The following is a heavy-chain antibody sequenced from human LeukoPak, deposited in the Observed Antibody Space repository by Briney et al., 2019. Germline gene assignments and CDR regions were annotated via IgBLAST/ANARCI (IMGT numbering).Heavy chain of an antibody. CDR3: ARDNSVGDIAWWFDP. V-gene: IGHV1-46*01. CDR1: GYTFTSHY. Sequence: ASVSVSCKASGYTFTSHYMHWVRQAPGQGLEWMGLINPSGSSTLYAQKFQGRVTMTRDMSTTTDYMELSSLRSEDTAVYYCARDNSVGDIAWWFDPWGQGTLVTVSS. J-gene: IGHJ5*02. CDR2: INPSGSST. D-gene: IGHD3-16*02.